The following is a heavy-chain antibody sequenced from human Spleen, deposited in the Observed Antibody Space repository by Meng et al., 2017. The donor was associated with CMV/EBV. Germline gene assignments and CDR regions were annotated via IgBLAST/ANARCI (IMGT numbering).Heavy chain of an antibody. D-gene: IGHD2-8*01. CDR1: GFTFSSYN. Sequence: GESLKISCAASGFTFSSYNMNWVRQAPGKGLEWVAFIRYDGSNKYYADSVKGRFTISRDNSKNTLYLQMNSLRAEDTAVYYCATNEEDIVLMVYASQHTYWGQERWSPSPQ. V-gene: IGHV3-30*02. CDR3: ATNEEDIVLMVYASQHTY. J-gene: IGHJ4*01. CDR2: IRYDGSNK.